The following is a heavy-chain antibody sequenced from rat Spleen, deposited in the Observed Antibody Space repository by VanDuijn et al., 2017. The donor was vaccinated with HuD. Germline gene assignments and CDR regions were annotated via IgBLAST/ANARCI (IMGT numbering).Heavy chain of an antibody. CDR3: ATGGESSN. CDR2: ISTGGDNT. D-gene: IGHD3-5*01. CDR1: GFTFSKSY. J-gene: IGHJ2*01. Sequence: EVQLVESGGGLVQPGRSMKLSCAASGFTFSKSYMAWVRQAPTKGLEWVASISTGGDNTFYRDSVRGRFTISRDNAENTVYLQMDSLRSEDAATYYCATGGESSNWGQGVMVTVSS. V-gene: IGHV5-25*01.